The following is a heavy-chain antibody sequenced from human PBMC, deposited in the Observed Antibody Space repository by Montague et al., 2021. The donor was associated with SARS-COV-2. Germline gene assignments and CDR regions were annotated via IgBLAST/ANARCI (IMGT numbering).Heavy chain of an antibody. CDR1: GFIFSNYA. CDR3: AKDTATIRIAVALMDV. CDR2: MRGSGVRR. V-gene: IGHV3-23*01. Sequence: SLRLSCAASGFIFSNYAMTWVRQAPGKGLEWVSTMRGSGVRRDYADSVKGRFTISRDSSKNTLYLQMNSLRVEDTAVYYCAKDTATIRIAVALMDVWGQGTTVIVSS. D-gene: IGHD6-19*01. J-gene: IGHJ6*02.